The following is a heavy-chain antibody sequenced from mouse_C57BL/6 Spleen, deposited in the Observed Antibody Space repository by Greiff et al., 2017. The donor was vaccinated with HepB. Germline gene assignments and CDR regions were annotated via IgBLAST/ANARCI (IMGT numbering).Heavy chain of an antibody. D-gene: IGHD1-1*01. CDR3: TRLYGSSHQAWFAY. CDR2: IDPETGGT. Sequence: QVQLKESGAELVRPGASVTLSCKASGYTFTDYEMHWVKQTPVHGLEWIGAIDPETGGTAYNQKFKGKAILTADKSSSTAYMELRSLTSEDSAVYYCTRLYGSSHQAWFAYWGQGTLVTVSA. J-gene: IGHJ3*01. V-gene: IGHV1-15*01. CDR1: GYTFTDYE.